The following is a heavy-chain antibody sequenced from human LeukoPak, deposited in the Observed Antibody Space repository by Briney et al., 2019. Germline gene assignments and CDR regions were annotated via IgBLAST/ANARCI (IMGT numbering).Heavy chain of an antibody. CDR2: IYSGGST. CDR1: GFTFSSYW. V-gene: IGHV3-53*01. D-gene: IGHD2-2*01. CDR3: ARGQSTWFDP. J-gene: IGHJ5*02. Sequence: GGSLRLSCAASGFTFSSYWMSWVRQAPGKGLEWVSVIYSGGSTYYADSVKGRFTISRDNSKNTLYLQMNSLRAEDTAVYYCARGQSTWFDPWGQGTLVTVSS.